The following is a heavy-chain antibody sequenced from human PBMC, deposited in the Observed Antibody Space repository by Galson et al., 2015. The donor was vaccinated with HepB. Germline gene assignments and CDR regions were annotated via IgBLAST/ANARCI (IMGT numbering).Heavy chain of an antibody. D-gene: IGHD1-1*01. CDR3: ARALRDWNGHYYGMDV. V-gene: IGHV4-31*03. J-gene: IGHJ6*02. Sequence: TLSLTCTVSGGSISSYYWSWIRQHPGKGLEWIGYISYSGITYYNPSLKSRLTMSTDTSKNQFSLKLSSVTAADTAVYYCARALRDWNGHYYGMDVWGQGTTVTVSS. CDR1: GGSISSYY. CDR2: ISYSGIT.